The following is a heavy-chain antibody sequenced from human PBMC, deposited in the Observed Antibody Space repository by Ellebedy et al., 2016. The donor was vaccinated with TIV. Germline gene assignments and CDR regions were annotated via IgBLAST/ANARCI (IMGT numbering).Heavy chain of an antibody. Sequence: GGSLRLSCAASGFTFSSYSMNWVRQAPGKGLEWVSSISSSSSYIYYADSVKGRFTISRDNAKNSLYLQMNSLRAENTAVYYCARDRSTVTTLDGYYYYYGMDVWGQGTTVTVSS. J-gene: IGHJ6*02. CDR2: ISSSSSYI. D-gene: IGHD4-17*01. V-gene: IGHV3-21*01. CDR1: GFTFSSYS. CDR3: ARDRSTVTTLDGYYYYYGMDV.